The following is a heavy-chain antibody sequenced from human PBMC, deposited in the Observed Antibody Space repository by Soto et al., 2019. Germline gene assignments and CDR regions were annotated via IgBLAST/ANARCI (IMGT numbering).Heavy chain of an antibody. J-gene: IGHJ6*02. Sequence: ASVKVSCKASGYTFTSYYMHWVRQAPGQGLEWMGIINPSGGSTSYAQKFQGRVTMTRDTSTSTVYMELSSLRSEDTAVYYCARDGGHKPYYAYGMDVWGQGTTVTVSS. D-gene: IGHD3-3*01. CDR3: ARDGGHKPYYAYGMDV. CDR1: GYTFTSYY. V-gene: IGHV1-46*01. CDR2: INPSGGST.